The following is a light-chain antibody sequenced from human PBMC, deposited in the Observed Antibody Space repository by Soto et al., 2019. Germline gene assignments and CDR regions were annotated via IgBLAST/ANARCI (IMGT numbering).Light chain of an antibody. CDR1: QGISNY. CDR2: AAS. V-gene: IGKV1-27*01. CDR3: QKYTNVPA. Sequence: DIQMTQSPSSLSASVGDRVTITCRASQGISNYLAWYQQIPGKVPKLLISAASTLQSGVPSRFSGSGSGTDFPLTISSLQPEYVATYYCQKYTNVPAFGGGTKVEIK. J-gene: IGKJ4*01.